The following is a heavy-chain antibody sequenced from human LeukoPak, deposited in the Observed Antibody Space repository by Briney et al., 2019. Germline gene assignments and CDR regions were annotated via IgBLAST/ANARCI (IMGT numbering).Heavy chain of an antibody. Sequence: PGGSPRLSCAASGFTFSSYWMSWVRQAPGKGLEWVANIKQDGSEKYYVDSVKGRFTISRDNAKNSLYLQMNSLRAEDTAVYYCARDLVQLQDWWFDPWGLGTLVTVSS. D-gene: IGHD5-18*01. J-gene: IGHJ5*02. CDR1: GFTFSSYW. CDR2: IKQDGSEK. V-gene: IGHV3-7*01. CDR3: ARDLVQLQDWWFDP.